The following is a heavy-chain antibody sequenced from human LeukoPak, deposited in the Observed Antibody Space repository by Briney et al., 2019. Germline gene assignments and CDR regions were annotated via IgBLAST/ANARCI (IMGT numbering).Heavy chain of an antibody. CDR1: GFTFSGSA. V-gene: IGHV3-73*01. D-gene: IGHD3-10*01. J-gene: IGHJ4*02. CDR2: IRSTANGYAT. CDR3: TGNYYGSGSYADFDY. Sequence: GGSLRLSCAASGFTFSGSAVHWVRQASGKGLEWVGRIRSTANGYATAYAASVKGRFTISRDDSKNTAYLQMDSLKTEDTAVYYCTGNYYGSGSYADFDYWGQGTLVTVSS.